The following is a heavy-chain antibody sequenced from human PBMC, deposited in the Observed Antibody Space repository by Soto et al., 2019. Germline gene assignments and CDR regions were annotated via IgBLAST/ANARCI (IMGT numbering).Heavy chain of an antibody. Sequence: GGSLRLSCAASGFTFSDYYMSWIRQAPGKGLEWVSYISSSGSTIYYADSVKGRFTISRDNAKNSLYLQMNSLRAEDTAVYYCASRLGYYGSGSYYSEVDYFDYWGQGTLVTVSS. CDR2: ISSSGSTI. CDR3: ASRLGYYGSGSYYSEVDYFDY. CDR1: GFTFSDYY. J-gene: IGHJ4*02. V-gene: IGHV3-11*01. D-gene: IGHD3-10*01.